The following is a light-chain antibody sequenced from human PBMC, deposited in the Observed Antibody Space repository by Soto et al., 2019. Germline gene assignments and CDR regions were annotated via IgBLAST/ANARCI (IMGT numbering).Light chain of an antibody. V-gene: IGKV3-20*01. CDR1: QSVSSSY. CDR2: GAS. CDR3: QQYGSSPWT. J-gene: IGKJ1*01. Sequence: VYTQAPVTLSLSPGERATLSCTASQSVSSSYLACYQQKPGQAPRLLIYGASSRATGIPDRFSGSGSGTDFTLTISRLEPEDFAVYYCQQYGSSPWTFGQGTKVDIK.